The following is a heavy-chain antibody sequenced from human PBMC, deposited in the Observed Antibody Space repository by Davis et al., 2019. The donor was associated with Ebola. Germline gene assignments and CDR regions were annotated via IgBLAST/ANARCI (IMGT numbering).Heavy chain of an antibody. CDR1: GFTFSSYG. CDR2: ISHDGSNK. J-gene: IGHJ4*02. D-gene: IGHD6-13*01. CDR3: AKESDGYSSSWYLKAFDY. Sequence: GESLKISCAASGFTFSSYGMHWVRQAPGKGLEWVAVISHDGSNKYYADSVKGRFTISRDNSRNTLYLQMNSLRAEDTAVYYCAKESDGYSSSWYLKAFDYWGQGTLVTVSS. V-gene: IGHV3-30*18.